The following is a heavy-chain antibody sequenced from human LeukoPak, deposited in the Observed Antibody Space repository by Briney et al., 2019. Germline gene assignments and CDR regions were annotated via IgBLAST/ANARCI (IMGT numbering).Heavy chain of an antibody. V-gene: IGHV1-8*03. Sequence: ASVKVSCKASGYTFTSYDINWVRQAAGQGLEWMGWMSPKSANTGYAQKFQGRVTITRNTSISTAYMELSSLRSEDTAVYYCARGTYYDFWSGYYTGMWFDPWGQGTLVTVSS. J-gene: IGHJ5*02. CDR1: GYTFTSYD. CDR2: MSPKSANT. CDR3: ARGTYYDFWSGYYTGMWFDP. D-gene: IGHD3-3*01.